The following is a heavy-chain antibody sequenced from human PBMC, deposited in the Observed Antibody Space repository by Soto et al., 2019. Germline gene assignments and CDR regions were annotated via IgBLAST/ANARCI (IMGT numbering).Heavy chain of an antibody. Sequence: PGGSLRLSCAASGFTFSNYEINWVRQAPGKGLEWVSFISISGGTILYADSVKGRFIMSRDNAKNSVYLQMNSLRAEDTAVYYCARDTNGVEDFDYWGHGHPVPVPS. CDR1: GFTFSNYE. J-gene: IGHJ4*01. D-gene: IGHD3-3*01. CDR2: ISISGGTI. V-gene: IGHV3-48*03. CDR3: ARDTNGVEDFDY.